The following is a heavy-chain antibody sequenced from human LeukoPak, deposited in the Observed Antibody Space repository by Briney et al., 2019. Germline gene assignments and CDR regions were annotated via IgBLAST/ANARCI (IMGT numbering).Heavy chain of an antibody. D-gene: IGHD3-22*01. V-gene: IGHV4-31*03. CDR1: GGSISSGGYY. CDR3: ARAILIYDSSGYYSLFFDY. J-gene: IGHJ4*02. CDR2: IYYSGST. Sequence: SETLSLTCTVSGGSISSGGYYWRWIRQHPGTGLEWIGYIYYSGSTYYNPSLKSRVTISVDTSKNQFSLKLSSVTAADTAVYYCARAILIYDSSGYYSLFFDYWGQGTLVTVSS.